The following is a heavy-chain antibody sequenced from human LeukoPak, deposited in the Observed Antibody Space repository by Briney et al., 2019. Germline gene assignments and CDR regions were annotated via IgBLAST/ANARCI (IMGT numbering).Heavy chain of an antibody. CDR3: ARAMRSGYDY. CDR2: ISSSSDSI. Sequence: GGSLRLSCAASGFTFSSYGMNWLRQAPGKRLEWASYISSSSDSIYYADSVKGRFTISRDNAENSLYLQMNSLRDEDTAVYYCARAMRSGYDYWGQGTLVTVSS. J-gene: IGHJ4*02. D-gene: IGHD5-12*01. CDR1: GFTFSSYG. V-gene: IGHV3-48*02.